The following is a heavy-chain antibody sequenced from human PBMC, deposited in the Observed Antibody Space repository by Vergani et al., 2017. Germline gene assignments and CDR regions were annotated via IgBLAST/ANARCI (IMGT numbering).Heavy chain of an antibody. CDR1: GYSFTSYW. D-gene: IGHD6-6*01. CDR3: ARQRSSSGGVYNWFDP. CDR2: IYPGDSDT. J-gene: IGHJ5*02. V-gene: IGHV5-51*01. Sequence: EVQLVQSGAEVKKPGESLKISCKGSGYSFTSYWIGWVRQMPGKGLEWMGIIYPGDSDTRYSPSFQGQVTISADKSISTAYLQWSSLKASDTAMYYCARQRSSSGGVYNWFDPWGQGTLVTVSS.